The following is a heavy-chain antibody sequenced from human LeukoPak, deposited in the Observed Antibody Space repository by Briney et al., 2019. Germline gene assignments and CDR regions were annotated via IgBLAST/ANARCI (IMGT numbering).Heavy chain of an antibody. Sequence: PSETLSLNCTVSGGSISSHYWSWIRQPPGKGLEWIGYIYYSGSTNYNPSLKSRVTISVDTSKNQFSLKLSSVTAADTAVYYCARDNTGYCSSTSCYESWFDPWGQGTLVTVSS. V-gene: IGHV4-59*11. D-gene: IGHD2-2*01. CDR2: IYYSGST. CDR1: GGSISSHY. J-gene: IGHJ5*02. CDR3: ARDNTGYCSSTSCYESWFDP.